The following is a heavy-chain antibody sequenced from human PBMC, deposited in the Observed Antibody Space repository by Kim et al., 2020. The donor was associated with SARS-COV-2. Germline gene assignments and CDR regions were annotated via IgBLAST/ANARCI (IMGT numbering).Heavy chain of an antibody. CDR1: GGSISSYY. CDR3: ARHSIVGSNRPVGGVDR. CDR2: IYYSWST. V-gene: IGHV4-59*08. Sequence: ETLSLTCTVSGGSISSYYWSWIRQPPGKGLEWIAHIYYSWSTNYNPSLKSRVTISVITSKNQFSLKLSSVTAADTAVYYCARHSIVGSNRPVGGVDRWGQGTLVTVSS. J-gene: IGHJ5*02. D-gene: IGHD1-26*01.